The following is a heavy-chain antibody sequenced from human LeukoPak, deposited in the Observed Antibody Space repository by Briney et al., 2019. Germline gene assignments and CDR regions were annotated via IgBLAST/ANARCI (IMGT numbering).Heavy chain of an antibody. CDR3: VRVVTTRSGWYHFDN. CDR2: SATTKPNSCTT. D-gene: IGHD6-13*01. Sequence: GGSLRLSHAGAGFSIADHHMDWVRQAPGTGLEWIGRSATTKPNSCTTQYAASVRGRFTISRDDSQNSLYLHLNSLKTEDTAVYYCVRVVTTRSGWYHFDNWGLGTLVSVSS. V-gene: IGHV3-72*01. CDR1: GFSIADHH. J-gene: IGHJ4*02.